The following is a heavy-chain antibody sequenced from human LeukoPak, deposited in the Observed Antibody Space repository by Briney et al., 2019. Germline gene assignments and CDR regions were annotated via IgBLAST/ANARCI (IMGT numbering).Heavy chain of an antibody. CDR3: ARGPILTGTKYYFDY. CDR1: GGSISSSSYY. Sequence: SETLSLTCTVSGGSISSSSYYWGWIRQPSGKGLEWIGSIYYSGSTYYNPSLKSRVTISVDTSKNQFSLKLSSVTAADTAVYYCARGPILTGTKYYFDYWGQGTLVTVSS. J-gene: IGHJ4*02. D-gene: IGHD1-20*01. CDR2: IYYSGST. V-gene: IGHV4-39*01.